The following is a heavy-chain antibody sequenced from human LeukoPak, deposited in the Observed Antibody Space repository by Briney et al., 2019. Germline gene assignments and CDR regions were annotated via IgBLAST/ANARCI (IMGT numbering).Heavy chain of an antibody. D-gene: IGHD4-17*01. Sequence: GGSLRLSCAASGFTFSSYSMNWVRQAPGKGLEWVSYISSSSTIYYADSVKGRFTISRDNAKNSLYLQMNSLRAEDTAVYYCARDYGDYVNYYYGMDVWGQGTTVTVSS. CDR2: ISSSSTI. CDR3: ARDYGDYVNYYYGMDV. V-gene: IGHV3-48*01. CDR1: GFTFSSYS. J-gene: IGHJ6*02.